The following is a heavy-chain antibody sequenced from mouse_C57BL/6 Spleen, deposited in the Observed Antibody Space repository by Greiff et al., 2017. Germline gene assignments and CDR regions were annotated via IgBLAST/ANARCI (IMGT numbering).Heavy chain of an antibody. CDR1: GFTFSSYG. Sequence: EVKLVESGGDLVKPGGSLKLSCAASGFTFSSYGMSWVRQTPDKRLEWVATISSGGSYTYYPDSLKGRFTISRDNAKNTLYLQMSSLKSEDTAMYYCARRGGSSYLDYWGQGTTLTVSS. CDR2: ISSGGSYT. D-gene: IGHD1-1*01. J-gene: IGHJ2*01. V-gene: IGHV5-6*02. CDR3: ARRGGSSYLDY.